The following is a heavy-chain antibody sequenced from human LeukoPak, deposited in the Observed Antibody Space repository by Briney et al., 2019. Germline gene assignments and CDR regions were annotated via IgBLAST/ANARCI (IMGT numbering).Heavy chain of an antibody. J-gene: IGHJ6*02. CDR1: GYTFTSYD. V-gene: IGHV1-8*01. D-gene: IGHD2-8*01. CDR3: ARGYQEMVYAIRRYYGMDV. Sequence: ASVTVSCKASGYTFTSYDINWVRQAPGQGLEWMGWMNPNSGNTVYAQKFQGRVTMTRNTSISTAYMELSSLRSEDTAVYYCARGYQEMVYAIRRYYGMDVWGQGTTVTVSS. CDR2: MNPNSGNT.